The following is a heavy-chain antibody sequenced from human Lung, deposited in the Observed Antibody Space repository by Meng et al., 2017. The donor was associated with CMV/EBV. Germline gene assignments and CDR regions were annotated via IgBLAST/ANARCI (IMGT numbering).Heavy chain of an antibody. CDR1: GFTFSSYA. J-gene: IGHJ4*02. V-gene: IGHV4-34*01. CDR2: IRHSGDIT. D-gene: IGHD6-6*01. CDR3: ARQYSSSYYSDY. Sequence: SCAASGFTFSSYAMSWVRQAPGKGLEWIGEIRHSGDITNYNPSLKSRVTISIDTSKKQFSLKLSAVTAADTAVYYCARQYSSSYYSDYWGQGTLVTVSS.